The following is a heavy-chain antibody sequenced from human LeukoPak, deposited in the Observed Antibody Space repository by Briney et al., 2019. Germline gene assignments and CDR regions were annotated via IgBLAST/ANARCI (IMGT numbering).Heavy chain of an antibody. V-gene: IGHV1-18*01. D-gene: IGHD3-22*01. CDR3: ARPNYYDSSGLFDY. CDR1: GYTFTSYG. J-gene: IGHJ4*02. Sequence: ASVKVSCKASGYTFTSYGISWVRQAPGQGLEWMGWISTYNGITNYAQKLQGRVTMTTDTSTSTAYMELRSLRSDDTAVYYCARPNYYDSSGLFDYWGQGTLVTVSS. CDR2: ISTYNGIT.